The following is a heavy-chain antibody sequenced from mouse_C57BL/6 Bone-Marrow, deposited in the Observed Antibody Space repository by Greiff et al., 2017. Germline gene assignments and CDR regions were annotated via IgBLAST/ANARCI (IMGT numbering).Heavy chain of an antibody. CDR2: FHPYNDDT. CDR1: GYTFTTYP. V-gene: IGHV1-47*01. Sequence: VKLQESGAELVKPGASVKMSCKASGYTFTTYPIEWMKQNHGKSLEWIGNFHPYNDDTKYNEKFKGKATLTVEKSSSTVYLELSRLTSDDSAVYYCARDKIYDGYYGYFDVWGTGTTVTVSS. J-gene: IGHJ1*03. D-gene: IGHD2-3*01. CDR3: ARDKIYDGYYGYFDV.